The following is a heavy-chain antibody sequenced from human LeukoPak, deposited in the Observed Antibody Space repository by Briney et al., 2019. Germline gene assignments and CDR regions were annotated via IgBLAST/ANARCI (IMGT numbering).Heavy chain of an antibody. V-gene: IGHV4-59*08. CDR3: TRLLDNDSSGDPDTFDM. CDR2: IYYSGRT. J-gene: IGHJ3*02. D-gene: IGHD3-22*01. CDR1: GGSITSHY. Sequence: SETPSLTCTVSGGSITSHYWSRIRQAPGKGLEWIGFIYYSGRTKYNPSLQSRVTISLDTSEKKFSLKVTSVTAADTAVYYCTRLLDNDSSGDPDTFDMWGQGTVVTVSS.